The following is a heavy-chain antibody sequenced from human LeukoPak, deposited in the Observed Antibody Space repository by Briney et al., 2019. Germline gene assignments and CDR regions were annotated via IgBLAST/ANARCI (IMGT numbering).Heavy chain of an antibody. J-gene: IGHJ4*02. D-gene: IGHD5-18*01. V-gene: IGHV4-30-4*01. Sequence: SETLSLTCTVSGGSISSYYWSWIRQPPGKGLEWIGYIYYSGSTYYNPSLKSRVTISVDTSKNQFSLKLSSVTAADTAVYYCARGLGIQLWISFDYWGQGTLVTVSS. CDR2: IYYSGST. CDR1: GGSISSYY. CDR3: ARGLGIQLWISFDY.